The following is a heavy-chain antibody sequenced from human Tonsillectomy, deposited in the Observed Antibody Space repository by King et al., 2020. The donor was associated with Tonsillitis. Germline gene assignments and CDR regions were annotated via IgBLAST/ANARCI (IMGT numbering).Heavy chain of an antibody. J-gene: IGHJ4*02. CDR1: GFTFSSYG. D-gene: IGHD4-23*01. Sequence: GQLVQSGGGVVQPGRSLRLSCTASGFTFSSYGMHWVRQAPGKGLEWVALISYDESNKYYADSVKGRFTISRDNSKNTLYLQMNSLRAEDTAVFYCTRGRYGGREDWGQGTLVTVSS. V-gene: IGHV3-30-3*01. CDR2: ISYDESNK. CDR3: TRGRYGGRED.